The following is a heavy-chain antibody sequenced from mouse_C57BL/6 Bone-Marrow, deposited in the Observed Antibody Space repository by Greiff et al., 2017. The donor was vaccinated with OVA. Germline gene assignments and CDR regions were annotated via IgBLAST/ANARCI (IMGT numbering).Heavy chain of an antibody. CDR2: IYPGSGRT. D-gene: IGHD2-2*01. CDR1: GYTFTSYW. CDR3: AKKGLLWLRRGFDY. Sequence: QVQLKESGAELASPGASVKMSCKASGYTFTSYWITWVKQRPGQGLEWIGDIYPGSGRTNFNEKFKSKATLTVDTSSSTAYMQLSSLTSEDSAVYYCAKKGLLWLRRGFDYWGQGTTLTVST. J-gene: IGHJ2*01. V-gene: IGHV1-55*01.